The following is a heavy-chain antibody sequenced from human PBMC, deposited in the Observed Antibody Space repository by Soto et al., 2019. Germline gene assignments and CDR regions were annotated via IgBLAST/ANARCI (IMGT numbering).Heavy chain of an antibody. D-gene: IGHD3-9*01. Sequence: QVQLVQSGAEVKKPGSSVKVSCKASGGTFSSYAISWVRQAPGQGLEWMGGIIPIFGTANYAQKFQGRVTITADESTSTAYMELSSLRSEDTAVYYCARGLRYFDWSSDNYYYYYGMDVWGQGTTVTVSS. J-gene: IGHJ6*02. V-gene: IGHV1-69*01. CDR2: IIPIFGTA. CDR3: ARGLRYFDWSSDNYYYYYGMDV. CDR1: GGTFSSYA.